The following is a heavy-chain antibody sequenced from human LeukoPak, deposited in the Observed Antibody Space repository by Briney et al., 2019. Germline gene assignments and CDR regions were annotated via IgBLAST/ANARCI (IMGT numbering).Heavy chain of an antibody. Sequence: SETLSLTCTVSGGSISSGSYYWSWIRQPAGKGLEWIGRIYTSGSTNYNPSLKSRVTISVDTSKNQFSLKLSSVTAADTAVYYCARDRNPQRLYSSGWAGHPFDPWGQGTLVTVSS. CDR3: ARDRNPQRLYSSGWAGHPFDP. D-gene: IGHD6-19*01. V-gene: IGHV4-61*02. CDR1: GGSISSGSYY. J-gene: IGHJ5*02. CDR2: IYTSGST.